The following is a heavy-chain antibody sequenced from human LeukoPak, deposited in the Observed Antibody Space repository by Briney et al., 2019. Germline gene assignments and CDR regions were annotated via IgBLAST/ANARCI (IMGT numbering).Heavy chain of an antibody. V-gene: IGHV4-38-2*02. J-gene: IGHJ4*02. Sequence: PSETLSLTCTVSGYSITGGYFWGWIRQPPGKGLEWIGTIYHSGSPYYNPSLQGRVTISVDTSKNQFSLKLSSVTAADTAVYYCARDLVRAEWLLPSRYFDYWGQGTLATVSS. CDR1: GYSITGGYF. D-gene: IGHD3-22*01. CDR3: ARDLVRAEWLLPSRYFDY. CDR2: IYHSGSP.